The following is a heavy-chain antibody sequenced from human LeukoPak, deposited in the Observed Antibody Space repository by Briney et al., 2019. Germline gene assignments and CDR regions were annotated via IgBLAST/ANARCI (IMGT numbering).Heavy chain of an antibody. CDR3: ARRRDCSSTSCPYYYYYMDV. CDR2: IYTSGST. J-gene: IGHJ6*03. V-gene: IGHV4-4*09. CDR1: GGSISSYY. D-gene: IGHD2-2*01. Sequence: PSETLSLTCTVSGGSISSYYWSWIRQPPGKGLEWIGYIYTSGSTNYNPSLKSRVTISVDTSKNQFSLKLSSVTAADTAVYYCARRRDCSSTSCPYYYYYMDVWGKGTTVTVSS.